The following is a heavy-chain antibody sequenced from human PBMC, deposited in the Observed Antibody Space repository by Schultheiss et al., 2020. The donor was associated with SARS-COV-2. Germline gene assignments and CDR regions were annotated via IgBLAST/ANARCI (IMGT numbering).Heavy chain of an antibody. CDR1: GFTFSSYG. CDR2: IWYDGSNK. V-gene: IGHV3-30*19. CDR3: ARDYYDSSGYPYYYYYYGMDV. J-gene: IGHJ6*02. D-gene: IGHD3-22*01. Sequence: GGSLRLSCAASGFTFSSYGMHWVRQAPGKGLEWVAVIWYDGSNKYYADSVKGRFTISRDNSKNTLYLQMNSLRAEDTAVYYCARDYYDSSGYPYYYYYYGMDVWGQGTTGTVSS.